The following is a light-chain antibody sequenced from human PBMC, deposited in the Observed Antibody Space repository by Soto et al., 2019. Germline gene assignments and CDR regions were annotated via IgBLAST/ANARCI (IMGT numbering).Light chain of an antibody. Sequence: DVQLTQYPSSLSASVGENVTITCQANQFINYYLSWYQQKPGKAPHLLIYGASNLQSGVPSRFSGRGSGTDFSLTISSLQPEDLATYYCQQSYSSWTFGQGTKVEIK. CDR2: GAS. CDR3: QQSYSSWT. CDR1: QFINYY. J-gene: IGKJ1*01. V-gene: IGKV1-39*01.